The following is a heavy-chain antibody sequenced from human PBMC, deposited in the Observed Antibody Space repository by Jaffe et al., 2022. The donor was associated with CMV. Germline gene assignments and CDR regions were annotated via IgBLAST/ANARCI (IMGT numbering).Heavy chain of an antibody. Sequence: EVQLVESGGGLVQPGGSLRLSCAASGFTFSSYWMSWVRQAPGKGLEWVANIKQDGSEKYYVDSVKGRFTISRDNAKNSLYLQMNSLRAEDTAVYYCARAFYGDLLDAFDIWGQGTMVTVSS. V-gene: IGHV3-7*03. CDR2: IKQDGSEK. D-gene: IGHD4-17*01. J-gene: IGHJ3*02. CDR1: GFTFSSYW. CDR3: ARAFYGDLLDAFDI.